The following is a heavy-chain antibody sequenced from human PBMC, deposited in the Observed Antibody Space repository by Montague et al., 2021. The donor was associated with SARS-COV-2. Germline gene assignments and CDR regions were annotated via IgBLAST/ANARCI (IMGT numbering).Heavy chain of an antibody. J-gene: IGHJ4*02. CDR3: ARRSAVPGSFDF. Sequence: LRLSFSASGFAFRTKYLTWVRQAPGKGLEWVSVTYDGDDATYYADSVKGRFTVSRDDSKNTLFLQMSSLRAEDTAVYYCARRSAVPGSFDFWGQGTLVTVSS. V-gene: IGHV3-53*01. CDR1: GFAFRTKY. CDR2: TYDGDDAT. D-gene: IGHD3-3*01.